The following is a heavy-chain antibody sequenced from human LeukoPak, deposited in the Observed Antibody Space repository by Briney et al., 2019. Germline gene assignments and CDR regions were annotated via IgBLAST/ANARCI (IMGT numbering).Heavy chain of an antibody. CDR1: GFTFSSYW. CDR2: IKQDGSEK. CDR3: ARGGVNPGWLPSHYSYSGMDV. J-gene: IGHJ6*02. Sequence: GGSLRLSCAASGFTFSSYWMSWVRQAPGKGLEWVANIKQDGSEKYYVDSVKGRFTISRDRAKESVYLQMNSLTAEDTALYYCARGGVNPGWLPSHYSYSGMDVWGQGTTVTVSS. D-gene: IGHD6-19*01. V-gene: IGHV3-7*05.